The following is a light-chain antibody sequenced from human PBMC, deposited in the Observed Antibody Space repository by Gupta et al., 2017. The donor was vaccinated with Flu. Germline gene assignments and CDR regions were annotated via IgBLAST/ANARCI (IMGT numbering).Light chain of an antibody. V-gene: IGLV3-19*01. CDR1: SLRSYY. CDR2: GKN. J-gene: IGLJ3*02. CDR3: NSRDSSGKHLV. Sequence: SSDLTQDPAVSVALGQTVRITCQGDSLRSYYANWYQQKQGQAPILVMYGKNNRPSGIPDRFSGYSSGSTASLTITGAQAEDEADYHGNSRDSSGKHLVFGGGTRLTVL.